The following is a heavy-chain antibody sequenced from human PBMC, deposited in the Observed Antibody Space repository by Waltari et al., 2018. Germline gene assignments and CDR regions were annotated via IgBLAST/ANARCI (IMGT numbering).Heavy chain of an antibody. D-gene: IGHD4-4*01. Sequence: QLQLQESGPGLVKPSETLSLTCTVSGGSISGSSYYWGWIRQPPGKGLEWIGSIYYSGSTYYNPSLKSRVTISVDTSKNQFSLKPSSVTAADTAVYYCARRPNYSNYLIESDYWGQGTLVTVSS. CDR2: IYYSGST. J-gene: IGHJ4*02. CDR3: ARRPNYSNYLIESDY. CDR1: GGSISGSSYY. V-gene: IGHV4-39*01.